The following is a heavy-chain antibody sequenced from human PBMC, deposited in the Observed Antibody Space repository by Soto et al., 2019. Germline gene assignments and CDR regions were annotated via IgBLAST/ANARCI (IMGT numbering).Heavy chain of an antibody. D-gene: IGHD5-18*01. J-gene: IGHJ4*02. CDR2: ISYDGGLQ. CDR1: GFTFSIYG. Sequence: QAQLVESGGGVVQPGRSVRLSCAASGFTFSIYGMHWVRQAPGTGLEWVAVISYDGGLQHYADAVKGRFTISRDNSKNMVLLQMNSLRAEDSAVYYCVSDRGYGHASVPYSWGQGTLVSVSS. CDR3: VSDRGYGHASVPYS. V-gene: IGHV3-30*03.